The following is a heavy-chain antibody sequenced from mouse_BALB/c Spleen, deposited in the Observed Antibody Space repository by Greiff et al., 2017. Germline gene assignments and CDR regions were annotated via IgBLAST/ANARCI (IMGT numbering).Heavy chain of an antibody. Sequence: EVKLVESGGGLVQPGGSLKLSCAASGFTFSSYGMSWVRQTPDKRLELVATINSGGSTYYPDSVKGRFTISRDNARNILYLQMSSLRSEDTAMYYCARGGTTPYYFDYWGQGTTLTVSS. CDR2: INSGGST. D-gene: IGHD2-12*01. CDR1: GFTFSSYG. V-gene: IGHV5-6-5*01. CDR3: ARGGTTPYYFDY. J-gene: IGHJ2*01.